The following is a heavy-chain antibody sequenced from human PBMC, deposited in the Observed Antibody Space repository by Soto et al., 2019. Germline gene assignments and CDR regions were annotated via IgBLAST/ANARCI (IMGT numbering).Heavy chain of an antibody. Sequence: PGCSLRLSCAASGFTFNSYSMNWVRQAPGKGLEWVSSMSRSSRYIYYADSVKGRFTISRDNAKNSVYLQMNSLRAEDTAVYYCARDGGVAATLANYFDYWGQGTLVTVSS. V-gene: IGHV3-21*01. CDR3: ARDGGVAATLANYFDY. CDR2: MSRSSRYI. CDR1: GFTFNSYS. D-gene: IGHD2-15*01. J-gene: IGHJ4*02.